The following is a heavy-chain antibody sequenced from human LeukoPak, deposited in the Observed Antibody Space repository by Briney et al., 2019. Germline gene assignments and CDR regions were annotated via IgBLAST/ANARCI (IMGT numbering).Heavy chain of an antibody. V-gene: IGHV4-59*01. CDR1: GGSISSYY. Sequence: SETLSLTCTVSGGSISSYYWSWIRQPPGKGLEWIGYIYYSGSTNYNPSLKSRVTISVDTSKNQFSLKLSSVTAADTAVYYCATDQIEQSGYSSGWYTMYYYYGMDVWGQGTTVTVSS. CDR3: ATDQIEQSGYSSGWYTMYYYYGMDV. J-gene: IGHJ6*02. D-gene: IGHD6-19*01. CDR2: IYYSGST.